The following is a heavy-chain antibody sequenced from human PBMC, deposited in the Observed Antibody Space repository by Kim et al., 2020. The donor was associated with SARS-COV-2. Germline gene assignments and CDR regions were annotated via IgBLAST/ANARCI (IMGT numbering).Heavy chain of an antibody. Sequence: ASVKVSCKVSGYTLTELSMHWVRQAPGKGLEWMGGFDPEDGETIYAQKFQGRVTMTEDTSTHTAYMELSSLRAEDTAVYYCATSITIVGGFDPWGQGTLVTVSS. V-gene: IGHV1-24*01. D-gene: IGHD3-3*01. CDR2: FDPEDGET. CDR3: ATSITIVGGFDP. CDR1: GYTLTELS. J-gene: IGHJ5*02.